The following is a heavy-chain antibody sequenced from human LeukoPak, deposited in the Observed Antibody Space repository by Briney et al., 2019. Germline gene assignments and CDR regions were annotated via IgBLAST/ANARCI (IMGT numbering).Heavy chain of an antibody. D-gene: IGHD3-10*01. CDR1: GFTFSSYC. CDR2: IKKDASEK. CDR3: ARNSGSHP. J-gene: IGHJ5*02. Sequence: GGSLRLSCAASGFTFSSYCMTWVRQAPGKGLEWVAHIKKDASEKYSVDSVKGRFPISRDNAKNSLYLQMNSLRAEDTAVYYFARNSGSHPWGQGTLVIVSS. V-gene: IGHV3-7*01.